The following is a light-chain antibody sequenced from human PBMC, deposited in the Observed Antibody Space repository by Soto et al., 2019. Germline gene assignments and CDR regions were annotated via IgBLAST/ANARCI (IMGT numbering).Light chain of an antibody. V-gene: IGKV3-11*01. CDR1: QSIGSY. Sequence: EILMTQSPATLSLSAGERATLPCRASQSIGSYLEWYQQKPGKAPRLLIYGASNRANGIPARFSGSRSWTDYTITIISLEPKDFAVSYYLQRSYGPPTFGQGTMVEIK. CDR2: GAS. J-gene: IGKJ1*01. CDR3: LQRSYGPPT.